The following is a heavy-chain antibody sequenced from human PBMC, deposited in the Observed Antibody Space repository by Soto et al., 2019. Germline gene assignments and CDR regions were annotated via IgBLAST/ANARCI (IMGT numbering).Heavy chain of an antibody. CDR2: IYYSGST. Sequence: SETLSLTCTVSGGSISSSSYYWGWIRQPPGKGLEWIGSIYYSGSTYYNPSLKSRVTISVDASKNQFSLKLSSVTAADTAVYYCARHADTDTYYYYYGMDVWGQGTTVTVSS. V-gene: IGHV4-39*01. CDR3: ARHADTDTYYYYYGMDV. J-gene: IGHJ6*02. D-gene: IGHD2-2*02. CDR1: GGSISSSSYY.